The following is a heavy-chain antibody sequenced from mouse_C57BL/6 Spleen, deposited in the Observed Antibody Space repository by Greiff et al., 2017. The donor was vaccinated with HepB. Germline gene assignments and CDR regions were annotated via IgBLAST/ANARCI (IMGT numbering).Heavy chain of an antibody. CDR2: ISYDGSN. CDR1: GYSITSGYY. CDR3: ARGADGYYWYFDV. Sequence: EVKLQESGPGLVKPSQSLSLTCSVTGYSITSGYYWNWIRQFPGNKLEWMGYISYDGSNNYNPSLKNRISITRDTSKNQFFLKLNSVTTEDTATYYCARGADGYYWYFDVWGTGTTVTVSS. V-gene: IGHV3-6*01. D-gene: IGHD2-3*01. J-gene: IGHJ1*03.